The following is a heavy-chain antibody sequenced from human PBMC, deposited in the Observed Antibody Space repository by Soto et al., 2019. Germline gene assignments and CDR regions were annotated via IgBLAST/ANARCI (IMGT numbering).Heavy chain of an antibody. D-gene: IGHD6-13*01. CDR1: GYSISSGYY. Sequence: SETLSLTCAVSGYSISSGYYWSWIRQPPGKGLAWIWSIYHSGSTYYNPSLGSRVTISVDTPKNQFSLKLSSVTAADTAVYYCARVAAAGPYYFDYWGQGTLVTVSS. V-gene: IGHV4-38-2*01. J-gene: IGHJ4*02. CDR2: IYHSGST. CDR3: ARVAAAGPYYFDY.